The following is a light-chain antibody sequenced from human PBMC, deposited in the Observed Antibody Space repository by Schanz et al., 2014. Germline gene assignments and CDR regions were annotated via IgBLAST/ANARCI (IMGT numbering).Light chain of an antibody. CDR2: EAT. V-gene: IGLV2-23*01. CDR1: SSDVGSYNH. CDR3: ASYVPSTTDVA. J-gene: IGLJ2*01. Sequence: QSALTQPASVSGSPGQSITISCTGTSSDVGSYNHVSWYQQYPGKAPKLIIYEATKWPSGISNRFSGSKSGNTASLTISGLQAEDEADYYCASYVPSTTDVAFGGGTKLTVL.